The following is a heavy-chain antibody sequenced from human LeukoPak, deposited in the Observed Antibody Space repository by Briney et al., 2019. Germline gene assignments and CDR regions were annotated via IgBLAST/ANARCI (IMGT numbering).Heavy chain of an antibody. CDR3: ARDPNVWFGELLGYYYGMDV. Sequence: ASVKVSCKSSGYTFTGYYMHWVRQAPGQGPEWMGWINPNSGGTNYAQKFQGRVTMTRDTSISTAYMELSRLRSDDTAVYYCARDPNVWFGELLGYYYGMDVWGQGTTVTVSS. D-gene: IGHD3-10*01. CDR1: GYTFTGYY. J-gene: IGHJ6*02. V-gene: IGHV1-2*02. CDR2: INPNSGGT.